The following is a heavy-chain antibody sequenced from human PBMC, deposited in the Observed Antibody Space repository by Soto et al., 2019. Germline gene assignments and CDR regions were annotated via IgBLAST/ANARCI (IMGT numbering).Heavy chain of an antibody. V-gene: IGHV1-18*04. CDR1: GYTFTSYY. D-gene: IGHD6-13*01. CDR2: ISAYNGNT. Sequence: GASVKVSCKASGYTFTSYYMHWVRQAPGQGLEWMGWISAYNGNTNYAQKLQGRVTMTTDTSTSTAYMELRSLRSDDTAVCYCASTSSSWPDFDYWGQGTLVTVSS. CDR3: ASTSSSWPDFDY. J-gene: IGHJ4*02.